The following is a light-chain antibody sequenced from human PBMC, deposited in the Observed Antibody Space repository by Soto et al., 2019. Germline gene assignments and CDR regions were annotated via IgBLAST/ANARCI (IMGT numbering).Light chain of an antibody. CDR2: DNN. Sequence: QSVLTQPPSVSTAPGQKVTISCSGSSSNIGNNYVSWYQQLPGTAPKPLIYDNNKRPSGIPDRFSGSKSGTSATLGITGLQTGDEADYYCGTWDSTLSGVVFGGGTKVTVL. V-gene: IGLV1-51*01. J-gene: IGLJ3*02. CDR3: GTWDSTLSGVV. CDR1: SSNIGNNY.